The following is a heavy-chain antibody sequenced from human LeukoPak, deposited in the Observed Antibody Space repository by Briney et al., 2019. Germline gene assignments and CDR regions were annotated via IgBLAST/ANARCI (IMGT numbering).Heavy chain of an antibody. CDR3: ARGEYSGSYFDY. D-gene: IGHD1-26*01. CDR1: GGSISSYY. CDR2: IYYSGST. V-gene: IGHV4-39*07. Sequence: SETLSLTCTVSGGSISSYYWGWIRQPPGKGLEWIGSIYYSGSTYYNPSLKSRVTISVDTSKNQFSLKLSSVTAADTAVYYCARGEYSGSYFDYWGQGTLVTVSS. J-gene: IGHJ4*02.